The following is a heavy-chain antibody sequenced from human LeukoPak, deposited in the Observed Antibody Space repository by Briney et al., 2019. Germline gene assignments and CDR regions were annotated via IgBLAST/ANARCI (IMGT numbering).Heavy chain of an antibody. CDR1: GGTFSSYA. CDR2: IIPILGIA. D-gene: IGHD5-18*01. J-gene: IGHJ4*02. CDR3: ATTPPDIGYSYGYTSGPNGVLGDY. Sequence: ASVKVSCKASGGTFSSYAISWVRQAPGQGLEWMGRIIPILGIANYAQKFQGRVTITADKSTSTAYMELSSLRSEDTAVYYCATTPPDIGYSYGYTSGPNGVLGDYWGQGTLVTVSS. V-gene: IGHV1-69*04.